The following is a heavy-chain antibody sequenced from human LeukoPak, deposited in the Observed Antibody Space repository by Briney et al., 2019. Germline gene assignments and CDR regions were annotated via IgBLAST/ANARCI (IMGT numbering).Heavy chain of an antibody. D-gene: IGHD3-22*01. CDR2: ISYDGSNK. J-gene: IGHJ3*02. CDR3: AKDYYDSSGYYNDAFDM. CDR1: GFTFSYYG. Sequence: GGSLRLSCAAPGFTFSYYGMHWVRKAPGKGLERVAVISYDGSNKYYAESVKGRFTISRDNSKNTLYLQMNSLRAEDTAVYYCAKDYYDSSGYYNDAFDMWGQGTMVTVSS. V-gene: IGHV3-30*18.